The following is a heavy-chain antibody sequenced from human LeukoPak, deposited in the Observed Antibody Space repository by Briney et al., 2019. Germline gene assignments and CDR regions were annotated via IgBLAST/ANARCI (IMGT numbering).Heavy chain of an antibody. CDR1: GFTFRSYG. CDR2: IWYDGGSE. CDR3: AKEGPSGSYSPHFDY. J-gene: IGHJ4*02. Sequence: PGRSLRLSCAASGFTFRSYGMHWVRRAPGKGLEWVAVIWYDGGSEYYADSAKGRFTISRDNSKNTLYLQMNSLRAEDTAVYYCAKEGPSGSYSPHFDYWGQGTLVTVSS. D-gene: IGHD1-26*01. V-gene: IGHV3-33*06.